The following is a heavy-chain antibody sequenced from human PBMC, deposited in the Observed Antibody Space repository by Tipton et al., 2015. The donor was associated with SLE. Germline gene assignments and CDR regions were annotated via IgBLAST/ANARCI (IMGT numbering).Heavy chain of an antibody. D-gene: IGHD3-10*01. CDR1: GYLFTSYD. Sequence: QLVQSGPKVKEPGASVKVSCQASGYLFTSYDINWVRQATGQGLEWMGWMNPNTGKTDYSPRFQGRLTMTRNTSISTAYMELSSLRSEDTAVYFCVRDTAFGDYLGYWGQGTLVSVSS. V-gene: IGHV1-8*01. J-gene: IGHJ4*02. CDR3: VRDTAFGDYLGY. CDR2: MNPNTGKT.